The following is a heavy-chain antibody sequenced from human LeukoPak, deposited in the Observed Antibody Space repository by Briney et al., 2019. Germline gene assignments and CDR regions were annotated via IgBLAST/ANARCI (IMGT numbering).Heavy chain of an antibody. J-gene: IGHJ4*02. D-gene: IGHD3-22*01. CDR1: GFTFSDYY. CDR2: ISAGGTTI. V-gene: IGHV3-11*01. CDR3: ARESYYDSSGYDNFDY. Sequence: PGGSLRLSCAASGFTFSDYYMTWIRQAPGKGVEWVSYISAGGTTIYYADSVKGRFTISRDNARNSLFLQMNNLRAEDTAVYYCARESYYDSSGYDNFDYWGQGTLVTVSS.